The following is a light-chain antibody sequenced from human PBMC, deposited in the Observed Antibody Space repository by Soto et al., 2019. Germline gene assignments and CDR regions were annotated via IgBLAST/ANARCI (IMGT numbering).Light chain of an antibody. CDR3: QQYSSSRT. Sequence: EIVLPQSPGTLSLSPGERATLSCRASQTVSSSYLAWYQQKPGQAPRLLIYGASNRATGIPDRFRGSGSGTDFSLIISRLEPEDFAVYYCQQYSSSRTFGQGTKVDIK. CDR1: QTVSSSY. J-gene: IGKJ1*01. CDR2: GAS. V-gene: IGKV3-20*01.